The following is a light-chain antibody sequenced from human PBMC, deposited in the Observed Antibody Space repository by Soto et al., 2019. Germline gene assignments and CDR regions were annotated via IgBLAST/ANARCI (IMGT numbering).Light chain of an antibody. CDR3: QQYGGSPLVT. CDR2: GAS. CDR1: QSVYNNY. V-gene: IGKV3-20*01. Sequence: PGERASLSCRASQSVYNNYLAWYQQKPGQSPRLLIYGASSRATGIPDRFSGSGSGTDFSLTISRLEPEDFAVYYCQQYGGSPLVTFGGGTKVEMK. J-gene: IGKJ4*01.